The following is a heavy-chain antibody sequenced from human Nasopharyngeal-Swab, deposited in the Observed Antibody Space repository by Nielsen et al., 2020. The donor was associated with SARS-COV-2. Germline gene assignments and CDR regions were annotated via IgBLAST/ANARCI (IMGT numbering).Heavy chain of an antibody. CDR3: ARDLFITIFVPRYYYGMDV. D-gene: IGHD3-3*01. CDR2: IKQDGSEK. V-gene: IGHV3-7*01. Sequence: GGSLRLSCAASGFTFSSYWMSWVRQAPGKGLEWVANIKQDGSEKYYVDSVKGRFTISRDNAKNSLYLQMNSLRAEDTAVYYCARDLFITIFVPRYYYGMDVWGQGTTVTVSS. J-gene: IGHJ6*02. CDR1: GFTFSSYW.